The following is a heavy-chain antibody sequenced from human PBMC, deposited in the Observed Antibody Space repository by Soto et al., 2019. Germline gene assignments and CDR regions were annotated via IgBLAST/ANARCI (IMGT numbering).Heavy chain of an antibody. CDR2: IYYSGST. CDR1: GGSISSSSYY. J-gene: IGHJ4*02. V-gene: IGHV4-39*01. CDR3: ARLEGSFDY. Sequence: SETLSLTCTVSGGSISSSSYYWGWIRQPPGKGLEWIGSIYYSGSTYYNPSLKSRVTISVDTSKNQFSLKLSSVTAADTAVYYCARLEGSFDYWGQGTLVTVSS. D-gene: IGHD3-10*01.